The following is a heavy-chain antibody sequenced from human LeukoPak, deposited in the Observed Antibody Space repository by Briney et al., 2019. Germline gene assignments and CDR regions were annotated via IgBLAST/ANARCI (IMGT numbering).Heavy chain of an antibody. D-gene: IGHD4-17*01. Sequence: ASVKVSCKASGYTFTSYGISWVRQAPGQGLEWMGWISAYNGNTNYAQKLQGRVTMTTDTSTSTAYMELRSLRSDDTAVYYCARDEPPSAYGDYEVDYWGQGTLVTVSS. CDR1: GYTFTSYG. V-gene: IGHV1-18*01. J-gene: IGHJ4*02. CDR3: ARDEPPSAYGDYEVDY. CDR2: ISAYNGNT.